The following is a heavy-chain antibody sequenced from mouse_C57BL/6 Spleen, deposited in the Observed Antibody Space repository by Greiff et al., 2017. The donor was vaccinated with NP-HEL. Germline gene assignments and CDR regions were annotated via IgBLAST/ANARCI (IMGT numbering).Heavy chain of an antibody. CDR1: GYTFTSYP. J-gene: IGHJ3*01. D-gene: IGHD1-1*01. Sequence: VQLQQSGADLARPGASVKMSCKASGYTFTSYPMPWVKQRPGQGLVWIGYINPSSGYTKSNQKFKDKATLTADKSSSTAYLQLSSLTSEDSAVYYCASTTVVRFAYWGQGTLVTVSA. V-gene: IGHV1-4*01. CDR3: ASTTVVRFAY. CDR2: INPSSGYT.